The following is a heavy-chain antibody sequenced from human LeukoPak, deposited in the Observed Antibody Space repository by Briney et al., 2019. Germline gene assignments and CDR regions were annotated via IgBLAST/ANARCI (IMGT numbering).Heavy chain of an antibody. CDR3: AKVRSPLVAALSFDY. D-gene: IGHD2-15*01. V-gene: IGHV3-23*01. CDR2: ISGSGGST. CDR1: GFTFSSYA. Sequence: GGSLRLSCAASGFTFSSYAMSWVRQAPGKGLEWVSAISGSGGSTYYADSVKGRFTISRDNSKNTLYLQMNSLRAEDTAVYYCAKVRSPLVAALSFDYWGQGTLVTVSS. J-gene: IGHJ4*02.